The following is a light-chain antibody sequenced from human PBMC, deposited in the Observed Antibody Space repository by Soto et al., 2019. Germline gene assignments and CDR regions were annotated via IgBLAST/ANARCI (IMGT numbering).Light chain of an antibody. J-gene: IGLJ1*01. Sequence: ALTQSPSASGSPGQSVTISCTGASSDIGGYNSVSWYQQHPGKAPKVMIYDVSKRPSGVPDRFSGSKSGNTASLTVSALQAEDEADYYCSSYTDRKNLVFGTGTKVTVL. CDR3: SSYTDRKNLV. V-gene: IGLV2-8*01. CDR2: DVS. CDR1: SSDIGGYNS.